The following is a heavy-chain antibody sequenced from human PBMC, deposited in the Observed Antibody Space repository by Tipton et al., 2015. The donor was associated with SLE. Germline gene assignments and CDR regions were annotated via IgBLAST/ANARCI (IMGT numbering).Heavy chain of an antibody. D-gene: IGHD3-22*01. V-gene: IGHV4-34*01. CDR2: INHGEST. Sequence: TLSLTCAVSGGSFSGYYWSWIRQSPGKGLEWIGEINHGESTNYNPSLKSRFTISVDTSKNQFSLNLSSVTAADTAVYYCARDEYRYDTTGYHLLGHFDFWGQGTLVTVSS. J-gene: IGHJ4*02. CDR1: GGSFSGYY. CDR3: ARDEYRYDTTGYHLLGHFDF.